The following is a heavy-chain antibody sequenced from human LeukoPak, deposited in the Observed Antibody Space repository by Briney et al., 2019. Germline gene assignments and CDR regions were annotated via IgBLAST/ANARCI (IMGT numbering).Heavy chain of an antibody. CDR2: ISGSGGST. CDR3: AKEFEYCSGGSCYLFDY. V-gene: IGHV3-23*01. J-gene: IGHJ4*02. D-gene: IGHD2-15*01. Sequence: GGSLRLSCAVSGFTFSTCAMSWVRQAPGKGLEWVSAISGSGGSTYYADSVKGRFTISRDNSKNTLYLQMNSLRAEDTAVYYCAKEFEYCSGGSCYLFDYWGQGTLVTVSS. CDR1: GFTFSTCA.